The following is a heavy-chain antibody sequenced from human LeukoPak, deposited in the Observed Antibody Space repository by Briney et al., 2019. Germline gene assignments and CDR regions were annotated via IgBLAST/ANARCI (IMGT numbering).Heavy chain of an antibody. V-gene: IGHV3-23*01. CDR3: AKDVLLLDAFDI. CDR1: GFNFSSYA. Sequence: GGSLRLSCAASGFNFSSYAMTWVRQAAGKGLEWVSGISYSGGSTYYADSVKGRFTISRDNSKNTLYLQMNSLRAEDTAVYYCAKDVLLLDAFDIWGQGTMVTVSS. CDR2: ISYSGGST. J-gene: IGHJ3*02. D-gene: IGHD2-21*01.